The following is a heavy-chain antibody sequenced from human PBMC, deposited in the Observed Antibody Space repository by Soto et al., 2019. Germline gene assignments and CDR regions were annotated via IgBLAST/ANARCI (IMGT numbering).Heavy chain of an antibody. CDR3: ARGRESSGGFY. CDR2: MNPNSGNT. D-gene: IGHD6-19*01. V-gene: IGHV1-8*01. J-gene: IGHJ4*02. CDR1: GYTFTSYD. Sequence: QVQLVQSGAEVKKPGASVKVSCKASGYTFTSYDINWVRQSTGQVLEWMGWMNPNSGNTGYAQTFQGRVTITRNTSTSTAYMALSSLRSEDTAGYYGARGRESSGGFYWGQGTLVTVSS.